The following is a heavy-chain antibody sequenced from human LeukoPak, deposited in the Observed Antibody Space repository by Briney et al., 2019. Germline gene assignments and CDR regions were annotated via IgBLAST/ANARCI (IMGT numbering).Heavy chain of an antibody. CDR3: ARDPAFCSSTSCYPEYFDY. V-gene: IGHV1-2*02. D-gene: IGHD2-2*01. CDR1: GYTFSGYY. Sequence: GASVKVSCKASGYTFSGYYMHWVRQAPGQGLEWMGWINPNSGGTNYAQKFQGRVTMTRDTSISTAYMELSRLRSDDTAVYYCARDPAFCSSTSCYPEYFDYWGQGTLVTVSS. J-gene: IGHJ4*02. CDR2: INPNSGGT.